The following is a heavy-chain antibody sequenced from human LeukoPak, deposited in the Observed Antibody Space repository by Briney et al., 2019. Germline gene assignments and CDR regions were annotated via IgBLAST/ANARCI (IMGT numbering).Heavy chain of an antibody. CDR3: AREDSSGLDY. V-gene: IGHV3-48*03. D-gene: IGHD6-19*01. CDR1: GFTFSIYE. Sequence: RPGGSLRLSCAASGFTFSIYEMNWVRQAPGKGLEWVSSSSGSAIYYADSVKGRFTISRDNAKNSLYLQMNSLRAEDTAIYYCAREDSSGLDYWGQGTLVTVSS. CDR2: SSSGSAI. J-gene: IGHJ4*02.